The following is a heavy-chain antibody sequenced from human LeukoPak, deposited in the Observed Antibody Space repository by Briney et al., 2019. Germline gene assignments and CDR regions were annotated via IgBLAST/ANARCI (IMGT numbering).Heavy chain of an antibody. CDR3: AKGRYYDRSGYPIDY. D-gene: IGHD3-22*01. J-gene: IGHJ4*02. CDR2: IKQDGSDK. CDR1: GFTFTKYW. V-gene: IGHV3-7*01. Sequence: GGSLRLSCAASGFTFTKYWMTWVRQAPGKGLEWVGNIKQDGSDKNYMDSVKGRFTISRDNTKNSVYLQMSSLRAEDTAVYYCAKGRYYDRSGYPIDYWGQGTLVTVSS.